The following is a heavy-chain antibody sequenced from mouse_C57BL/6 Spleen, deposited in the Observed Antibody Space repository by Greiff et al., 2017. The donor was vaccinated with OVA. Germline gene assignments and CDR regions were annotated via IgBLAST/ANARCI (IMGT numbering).Heavy chain of an antibody. V-gene: IGHV1-18*01. Sequence: EVKLMESGPELVKPGASVKIPCKASGYTFTDYNMDWVKQSHGKSLEWIGDINPNNGGTIYNQKFKGKATLTVDKSSSTAYMELRSLTSEDTAVYYCARSDYGSSYADYWGQGTTLTVSS. J-gene: IGHJ2*01. CDR3: ARSDYGSSYADY. D-gene: IGHD1-1*01. CDR2: INPNNGGT. CDR1: GYTFTDYN.